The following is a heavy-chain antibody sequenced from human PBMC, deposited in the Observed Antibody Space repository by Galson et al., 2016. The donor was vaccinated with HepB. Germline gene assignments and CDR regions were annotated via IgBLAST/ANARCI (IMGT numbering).Heavy chain of an antibody. CDR3: GKHGGVDY. J-gene: IGHJ4*02. Sequence: SLRLSCAASGFSFSNSGMSWVRQAPGRGLEWVSGINRSGDATHYADFVKGRFTISRDNTKNTLYLYMNNLTAGDTDIYYCGKHGGVDYWGKGALVTVPS. CDR1: GFSFSNSG. CDR2: INRSGDAT. V-gene: IGHV3-23*01. D-gene: IGHD3-16*01.